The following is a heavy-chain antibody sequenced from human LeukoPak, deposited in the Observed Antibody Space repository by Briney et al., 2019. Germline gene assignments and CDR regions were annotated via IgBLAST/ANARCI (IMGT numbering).Heavy chain of an antibody. J-gene: IGHJ3*02. Sequence: GGSLRLSCAASGFTFSSYHMNWVRQAPGKGLEWVSFISTSSSNVIYYADSVKGRFTISRDDARNSLYLQMNSLRVEDTAMYYCARRDDFDIWGQGTLVAVSS. CDR3: ARRDDFDI. CDR2: ISTSSSNVI. V-gene: IGHV3-48*04. CDR1: GFTFSSYH.